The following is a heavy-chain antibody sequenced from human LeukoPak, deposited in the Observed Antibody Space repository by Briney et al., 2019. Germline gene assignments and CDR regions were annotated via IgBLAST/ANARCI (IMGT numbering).Heavy chain of an antibody. Sequence: GGSLRLSCAASGFTFSSYGMHWVRQAPGKGLEWVGRIKSKTDGGTTDYAAPVKGRFTISRDDSKNTLYLQMNSLKTEDTAVYYCTTDPFTVTTVSRSIDYWGQGTLVTVSS. D-gene: IGHD4-11*01. V-gene: IGHV3-15*01. J-gene: IGHJ4*02. CDR3: TTDPFTVTTVSRSIDY. CDR1: GFTFSSYG. CDR2: IKSKTDGGTT.